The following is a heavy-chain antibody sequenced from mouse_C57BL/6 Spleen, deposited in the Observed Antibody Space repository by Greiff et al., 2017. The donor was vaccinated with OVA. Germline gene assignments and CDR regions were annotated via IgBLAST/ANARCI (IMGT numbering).Heavy chain of an antibody. J-gene: IGHJ3*01. D-gene: IGHD1-1*01. CDR2: ISSGSSTI. V-gene: IGHV5-17*01. CDR3: ARPHYGSSYLAWFAY. Sequence: EVNVVESGGGLVKPGGSLKLSCAASGFTFSDYGMHWVRQAPEKGLEWVAYISSGSSTIYYADTVKGRFTISRDNAKNTLFLQMTSLRSEDTAMYYCARPHYGSSYLAWFAYWGQGTLVTVSA. CDR1: GFTFSDYG.